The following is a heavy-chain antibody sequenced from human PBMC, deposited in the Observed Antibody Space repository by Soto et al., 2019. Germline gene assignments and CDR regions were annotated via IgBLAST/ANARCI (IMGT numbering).Heavy chain of an antibody. V-gene: IGHV1-18*01. D-gene: IGHD6-13*01. CDR3: ARVGDSRSLYTDYYYYIAV. J-gene: IGHJ6*03. Sequence: QVQLVQSGAEVKKPGASVKVSCKASGYTFTSYGISWVRQAPGQGLEWMGWISAYNGNTNYAQKLQGRVTMTTDTATSTADMKLRSLKSDDTAVYYCARVGDSRSLYTDYYYYIAVWGKGTTVTVSS. CDR2: ISAYNGNT. CDR1: GYTFTSYG.